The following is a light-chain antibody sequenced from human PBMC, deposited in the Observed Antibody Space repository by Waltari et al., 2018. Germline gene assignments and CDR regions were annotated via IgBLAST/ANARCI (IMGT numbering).Light chain of an antibody. CDR3: QQYFSPPFT. Sequence: DIVMTQSPDSLAVSLGERATIHCKSSQSVFYNSNNKNYLLWYQQKPGQPPRLLLYWASIRESGVPDRFTGSGSGTDFTLTISSLQAEDVAVYYCQQYFSPPFTFGPGTRVDIK. CDR1: QSVFYNSNNKNY. CDR2: WAS. V-gene: IGKV4-1*01. J-gene: IGKJ3*01.